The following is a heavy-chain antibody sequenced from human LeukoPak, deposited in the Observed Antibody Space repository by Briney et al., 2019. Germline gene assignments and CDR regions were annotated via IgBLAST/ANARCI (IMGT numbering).Heavy chain of an antibody. CDR2: MNPNSGNT. J-gene: IGHJ4*02. V-gene: IGHV1-8*01. Sequence: ASVKVSCKASGYTFTSYDINWVRQATGQGLEWMGWMNPNSGNTDYAQKFQGRVTMTRNTSISTDYMELSSLRSEDTAVYYCAREGESGEDFDDWGQGTLVTVSS. CDR1: GYTFTSYD. CDR3: AREGESGEDFDD. D-gene: IGHD3-16*01.